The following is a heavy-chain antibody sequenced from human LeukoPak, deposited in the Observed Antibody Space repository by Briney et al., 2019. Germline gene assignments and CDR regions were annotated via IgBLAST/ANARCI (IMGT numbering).Heavy chain of an antibody. CDR1: ESTFSSYN. J-gene: IGHJ6*03. CDR2: ISSSSSYI. CDR3: ARDLAFWSGALGGYMDV. V-gene: IGHV3-21*01. D-gene: IGHD3-3*01. Sequence: GGSLRLSCAASESTFSSYNMNWVRRAPGKGLEWVSSISSSSSYIYYADSVKGRFTISRDNAKNSLYLQMNSPRAEDTAVYYCARDLAFWSGALGGYMDVWGKGTTVTVSS.